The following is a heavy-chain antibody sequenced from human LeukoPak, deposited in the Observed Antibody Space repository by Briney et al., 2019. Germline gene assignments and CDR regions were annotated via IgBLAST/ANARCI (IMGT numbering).Heavy chain of an antibody. D-gene: IGHD2-2*01. Sequence: SETLSLTCTVSGYSVSSGYYWGWIRQPPGKGLEWIASIYHSGDTYYNPSLRSRVTISLNTSKNQLSLKLSSVTAADTAVYYCARSKAHLSTSWYGNWFDPWGQGTLVTVSS. CDR2: IYHSGDT. CDR3: ARSKAHLSTSWYGNWFDP. CDR1: GYSVSSGYY. V-gene: IGHV4-38-2*02. J-gene: IGHJ5*02.